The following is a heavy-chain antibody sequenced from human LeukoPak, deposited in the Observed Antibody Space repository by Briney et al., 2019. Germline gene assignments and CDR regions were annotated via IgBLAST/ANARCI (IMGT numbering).Heavy chain of an antibody. D-gene: IGHD3-22*01. Sequence: PGGSLRLSWAAPGFTVSRNYMSWVRPAPGKGLEGVPVIYSGGRTYYADSVKGRFPISRENPKNTLYLKINSLRAEDTAVYYCAREGYYYDSSGRFDYWGQGTLVTVSS. V-gene: IGHV3-53*01. CDR2: IYSGGRT. CDR1: GFTVSRNY. J-gene: IGHJ4*02. CDR3: AREGYYYDSSGRFDY.